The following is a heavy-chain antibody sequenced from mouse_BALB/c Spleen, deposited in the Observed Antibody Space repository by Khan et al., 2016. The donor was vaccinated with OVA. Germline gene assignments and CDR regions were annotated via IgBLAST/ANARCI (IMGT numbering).Heavy chain of an antibody. V-gene: IGHV1-7*01. CDR2: INPTSGYT. J-gene: IGHJ2*01. CDR1: GYTFNTYW. D-gene: IGHD2-14*01. Sequence: QVQLKESGAELAKPGASVKMSCKASGYTFNTYWMHWVKQRPGQGLEWIGYINPTSGYTDYNEKFKDRAILSADKSSSTAYMQLSSLTSEDSAVYYCTRDRINYWGQGTTLTVSS. CDR3: TRDRINY.